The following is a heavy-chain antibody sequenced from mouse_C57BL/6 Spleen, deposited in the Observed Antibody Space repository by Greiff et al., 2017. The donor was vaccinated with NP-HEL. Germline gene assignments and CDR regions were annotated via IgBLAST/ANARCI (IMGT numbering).Heavy chain of an antibody. Sequence: VMLVESGPGLVAPSQSLSITCTVSGFSLTSYAISWVRQPPGKGLEWLGVIWTGGGTNYNSALNSRLSISKDNSKSQVFLKMNSLKTDDTARYYCARTAQATFLYYAMDYWGQGTSVTVSS. V-gene: IGHV2-9-1*01. J-gene: IGHJ4*01. CDR2: IWTGGGT. D-gene: IGHD3-2*02. CDR3: ARTAQATFLYYAMDY. CDR1: GFSLTSYA.